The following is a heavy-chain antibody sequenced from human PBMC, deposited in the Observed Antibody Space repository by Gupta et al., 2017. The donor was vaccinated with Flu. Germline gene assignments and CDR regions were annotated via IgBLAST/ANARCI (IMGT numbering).Heavy chain of an antibody. CDR3: AKGDVDTAMVYYYYGMDV. J-gene: IGHJ6*02. CDR2: ISGSGGST. Sequence: EVQLLESGGGLVQPGGSLRLSCAASGFTFSSYAMSWVRQAPGKGLEWVSAISGSGGSTYYADSVKGRFTISRDNSKNTLYLQMNSLRAEDTAVYYCAKGDVDTAMVYYYYGMDVWGQGTTVTVSS. D-gene: IGHD5-18*01. CDR1: GFTFSSYA. V-gene: IGHV3-23*01.